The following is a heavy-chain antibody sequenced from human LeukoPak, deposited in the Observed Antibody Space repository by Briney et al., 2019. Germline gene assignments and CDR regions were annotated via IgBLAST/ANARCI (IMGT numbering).Heavy chain of an antibody. Sequence: GGSLRLSCAASGFTFSNYEMNWARQAPGKGLEWVSYITSSGSTIYYADSVKGRFTISRDNAKNSLYLQMNSLRAEDTALYYCARELGQQLAMYDYWGQGTLVTVSS. D-gene: IGHD6-13*01. J-gene: IGHJ4*02. CDR1: GFTFSNYE. CDR3: ARELGQQLAMYDY. V-gene: IGHV3-48*03. CDR2: ITSSGSTI.